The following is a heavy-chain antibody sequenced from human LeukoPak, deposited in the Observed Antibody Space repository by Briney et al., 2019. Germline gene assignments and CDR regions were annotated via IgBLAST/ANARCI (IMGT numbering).Heavy chain of an antibody. V-gene: IGHV3-21*01. D-gene: IGHD3-22*01. J-gene: IGHJ4*02. CDR3: ARDLRGLNFYDRSDY. CDR2: ISSSSSYI. Sequence: GGSQRLSCAASGFTFSSYSMNWVRQAPGKGLEWVSSISSSSSYIYYADSVKGRFTISRDNAKNSLYLQMHSLTAEDTAVYYCARDLRGLNFYDRSDYWGQGTLVTVSS. CDR1: GFTFSSYS.